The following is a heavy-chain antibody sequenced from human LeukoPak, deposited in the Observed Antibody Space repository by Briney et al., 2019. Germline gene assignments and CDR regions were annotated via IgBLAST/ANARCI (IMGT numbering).Heavy chain of an antibody. J-gene: IGHJ4*02. Sequence: GGSLRLSCAASGFTFSSYWMSWVRQAPGKGLEWVANIKEDGSEKYYVDSVKGRFTISRDNAKNSLYPQMNSLRAEDTAVYYCARSTTLQLWNDYWGQGTLVTVSS. D-gene: IGHD5-18*01. CDR3: ARSTTLQLWNDY. CDR1: GFTFSSYW. V-gene: IGHV3-7*01. CDR2: IKEDGSEK.